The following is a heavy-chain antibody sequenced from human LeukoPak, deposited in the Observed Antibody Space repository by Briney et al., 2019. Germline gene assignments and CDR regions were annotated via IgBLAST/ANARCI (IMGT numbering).Heavy chain of an antibody. Sequence: GGSLRHSCAASGFMFSSFWMHWVRQVPGKGLVWVSHTNSDGSTTDYADSVRGRFTISRDNAKNSLYLQMDNLRADDTAVYYCVREEGWSFYYAMDVWGQGTTVTVSS. CDR1: GFMFSSFW. CDR2: TNSDGSTT. J-gene: IGHJ6*02. V-gene: IGHV3-74*01. CDR3: VREEGWSFYYAMDV.